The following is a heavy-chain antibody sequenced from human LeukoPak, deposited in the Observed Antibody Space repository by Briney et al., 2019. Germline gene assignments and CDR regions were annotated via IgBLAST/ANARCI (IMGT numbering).Heavy chain of an antibody. J-gene: IGHJ5*02. CDR2: ISGSGGST. CDR1: GFTFSSYA. D-gene: IGHD2/OR15-2a*01. V-gene: IGHV3-23*01. Sequence: GGSLRLSCAASGFTFSSYAMSWVRQAPGKGLEWVSAISGSGGSTYYADSVKGRFTISRDNSKNTLYLQMNSLRAEDTAVYYCAECFRGLLTCAFDPWGQGTLVTVSS. CDR3: AECFRGLLTCAFDP.